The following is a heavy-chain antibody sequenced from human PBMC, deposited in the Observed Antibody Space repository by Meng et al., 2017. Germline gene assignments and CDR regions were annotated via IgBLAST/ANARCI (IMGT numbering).Heavy chain of an antibody. J-gene: IGHJ4*02. CDR3: AKGGTSGSYSFDY. CDR2: ISGSGGST. Sequence: GESLKISCAASGFTFSSYAMSWVRQAPGKGLEWVSAISGSGGSTYYAKSVKGRFTISSDNSKSTLYLQMNSLRDEDTAVYYCAKGGTSGSYSFDYWGQGTLVTVSS. CDR1: GFTFSSYA. D-gene: IGHD1-26*01. V-gene: IGHV3-23*01.